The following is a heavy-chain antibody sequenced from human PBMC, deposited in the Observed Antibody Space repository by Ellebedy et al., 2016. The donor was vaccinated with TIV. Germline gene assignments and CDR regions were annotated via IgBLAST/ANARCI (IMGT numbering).Heavy chain of an antibody. D-gene: IGHD5-24*01. CDR2: ISGSGSST. CDR1: GFTFSTYA. Sequence: PGGSLRLSCVASGFTFSTYAMSWVRQAPGKGLEWVSAISGSGSSTSYADSVKGRFTISRDNSKNTRYVQMNSLRAEDTAVYYCAKGGARGGYKPSFDYWGQGTLVTVSS. CDR3: AKGGARGGYKPSFDY. V-gene: IGHV3-23*01. J-gene: IGHJ4*02.